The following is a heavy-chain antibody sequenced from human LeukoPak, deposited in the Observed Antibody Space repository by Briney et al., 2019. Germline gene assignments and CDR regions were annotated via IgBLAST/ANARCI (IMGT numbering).Heavy chain of an antibody. V-gene: IGHV3-30*18. Sequence: PGRSLRLSCAASGFTFSSYGMHWVRQAPGKGLEWVAVISYDGSNKYYADSVKGRFTISRDNSKNTLYLQMNSLRAEDTAVYYCAKDGPLERYCSSTSCPRRYFDYWGQGTLVTVSS. CDR1: GFTFSSYG. CDR2: ISYDGSNK. J-gene: IGHJ4*02. CDR3: AKDGPLERYCSSTSCPRRYFDY. D-gene: IGHD2-2*01.